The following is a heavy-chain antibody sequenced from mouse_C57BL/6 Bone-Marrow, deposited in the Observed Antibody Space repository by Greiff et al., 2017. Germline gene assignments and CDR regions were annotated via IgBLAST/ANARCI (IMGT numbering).Heavy chain of an antibody. Sequence: VQLQQSGAELARPGASVKLSCTASGYTITSYGISWVKQRTGQGLEGIGEIYPRSGNTYYNEKFKGKATLTADKSSSTAYMELRSLTSEDSAVYFCASTAQEGFAYWGQGTLVTVSA. CDR3: ASTAQEGFAY. J-gene: IGHJ3*01. V-gene: IGHV1-81*01. CDR2: IYPRSGNT. CDR1: GYTITSYG. D-gene: IGHD3-2*02.